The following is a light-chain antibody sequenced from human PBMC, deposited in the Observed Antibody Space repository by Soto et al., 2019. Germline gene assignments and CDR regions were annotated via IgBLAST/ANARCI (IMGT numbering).Light chain of an antibody. CDR1: QSLLHSNGYNY. CDR3: MQALQTPIT. J-gene: IGKJ5*01. Sequence: DIVMTQSPLSLPVTPGEPASISCRSSQSLLHSNGYNYLDWYLQKPGQSPQLLIYLGSNLASGVPDRFSGSGSGTDFTLKISRVEAEDVGVYYCMQALQTPITFGPGTRLEIK. V-gene: IGKV2-28*01. CDR2: LGS.